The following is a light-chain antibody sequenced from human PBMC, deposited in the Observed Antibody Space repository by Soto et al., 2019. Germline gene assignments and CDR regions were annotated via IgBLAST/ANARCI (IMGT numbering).Light chain of an antibody. J-gene: IGKJ1*01. V-gene: IGKV3-15*01. CDR1: QSVSSN. Sequence: IVMTQSPGTLSVSPGESVTLSCRTSQSVSSNLAWYQQKGGQAPRLVLYDASTRATDIPARFSGSGSGTDFTLTINSLQSEDFAVYYCQQYNNWPQTFGQGTKV. CDR2: DAS. CDR3: QQYNNWPQT.